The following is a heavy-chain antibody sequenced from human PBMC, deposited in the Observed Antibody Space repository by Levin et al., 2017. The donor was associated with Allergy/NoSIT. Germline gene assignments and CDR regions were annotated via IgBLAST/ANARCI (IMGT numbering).Heavy chain of an antibody. CDR2: INPNNGDT. D-gene: IGHD6-19*01. CDR1: GYTFTDFP. CDR3: ASGSGWYSPDY. J-gene: IGHJ4*02. V-gene: IGHV1-2*06. Sequence: GGSLRLSCKASGYTFTDFPMHWVRQAPGQGLEWMGRINPNNGDTNYAQKFQGRVTMTRDTSISTAYMELSRLRSDDAAVYYCASGSGWYSPDYWGQGTLVTVSS.